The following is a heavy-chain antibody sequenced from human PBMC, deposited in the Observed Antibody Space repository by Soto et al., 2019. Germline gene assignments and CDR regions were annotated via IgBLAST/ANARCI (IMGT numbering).Heavy chain of an antibody. CDR1: GGSFSGYY. V-gene: IGHV4-34*01. CDR3: ARGDVVVPAASHDAFDI. Sequence: QVQLQQWGAGLLKPSETLSLTCAVYGGSFSGYYWSWIRQPPGKGLEWIGEINHSGSTNYNPSLKSRGTISVGTSKNQFSLKLRSVTAADTAVYYCARGDVVVPAASHDAFDIWGQGTMVTVSS. D-gene: IGHD2-2*01. J-gene: IGHJ3*02. CDR2: INHSGST.